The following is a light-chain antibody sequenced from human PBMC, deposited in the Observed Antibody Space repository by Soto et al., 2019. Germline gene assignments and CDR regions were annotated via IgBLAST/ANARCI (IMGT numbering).Light chain of an antibody. CDR2: DVS. CDR3: CSYAGSYTNV. CDR1: SSDVGGYNY. J-gene: IGLJ1*01. V-gene: IGLV2-11*01. Sequence: QSALTQPRSVSGSPGQSVTISFTGTSSDVGGYNYVSWYQQHPGKAPKLMIYDVSKRPSGVPDRFSGSKSGNTASLTISGLQAEDEDDYYCCSYAGSYTNVFGTGTKVTVL.